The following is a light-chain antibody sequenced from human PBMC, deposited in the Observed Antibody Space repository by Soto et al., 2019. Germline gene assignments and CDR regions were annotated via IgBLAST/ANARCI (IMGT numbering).Light chain of an antibody. CDR2: EVS. CDR1: SSDVGGYNY. CDR3: NSYAGSNNWV. Sequence: QSVLTQPASVSGYPGQSISISCTGTSSDVGGYNYVSWYQQHPGKAPKLMIYEVSKRPSGVPDRFSGSKSGNTASLTVSGLQAEDEADYYCNSYAGSNNWVFGGGTKLTVL. V-gene: IGLV2-8*01. J-gene: IGLJ3*02.